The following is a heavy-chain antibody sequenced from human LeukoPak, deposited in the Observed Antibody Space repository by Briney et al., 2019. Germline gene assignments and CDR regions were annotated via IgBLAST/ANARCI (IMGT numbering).Heavy chain of an antibody. CDR2: IYYSGTT. J-gene: IGHJ5*02. V-gene: IGHV4-39*07. Sequence: SETLSLTCTVSGGSISSGSYYWVWIRQPPGKGLEWIGTIYYSGTTYYKASLKSRVTISVDTSKNQFSLRLSSVTAADTAVYYCARNRYYYGSGNYGVPNWFDPWGQGTLVTVSS. CDR1: GGSISSGSYY. CDR3: ARNRYYYGSGNYGVPNWFDP. D-gene: IGHD3-10*01.